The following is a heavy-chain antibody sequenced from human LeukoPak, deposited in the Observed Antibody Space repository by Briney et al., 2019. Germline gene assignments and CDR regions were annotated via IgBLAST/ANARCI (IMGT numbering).Heavy chain of an antibody. V-gene: IGHV3-53*01. D-gene: IGHD6-19*01. CDR3: ARGSGWLDR. CDR2: IYSVGTT. CDR1: GFTVSNTF. Sequence: GGSLRLSCAASGFTVSNTFMSWVRQAPGKRLEWVAVIYSVGTTYYADSVKGRFTISRDNSKNTLYLQMNSLGAEDTAVYYCARGSGWLDRWGQGTLVTVSS. J-gene: IGHJ5*02.